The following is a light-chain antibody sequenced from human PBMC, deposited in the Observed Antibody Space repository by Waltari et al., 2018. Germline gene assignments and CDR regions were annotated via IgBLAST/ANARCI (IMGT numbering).Light chain of an antibody. V-gene: IGKV3-20*01. J-gene: IGKJ2*01. CDR3: QQYGSSPNT. Sequence: DMVLTPSPGTLSLSPGDRASLSCRASQSVSSSYLAWYQQKPGQAPRLLIYGASSRATGIPDRFSGSGSGTDFTLTISRLEPEDFAVYYCQQYGSSPNTFGQGTKLEIK. CDR1: QSVSSSY. CDR2: GAS.